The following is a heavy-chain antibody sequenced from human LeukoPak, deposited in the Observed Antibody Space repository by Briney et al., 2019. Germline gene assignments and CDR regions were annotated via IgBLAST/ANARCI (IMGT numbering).Heavy chain of an antibody. CDR3: ASSVMVGATSDAFDI. CDR1: GYTFTGYY. J-gene: IGHJ3*02. CDR2: INPNSGGT. D-gene: IGHD1-26*01. Sequence: ASVKVSCKASGYTFTGYYMHWVRQAPGQGLEWMGWINPNSGGTNFAQKFRGRVTMTRDTSIGAAYMELSRLRSDDTAVYYCASSVMVGATSDAFDIWGQGTMVTVSS. V-gene: IGHV1-2*02.